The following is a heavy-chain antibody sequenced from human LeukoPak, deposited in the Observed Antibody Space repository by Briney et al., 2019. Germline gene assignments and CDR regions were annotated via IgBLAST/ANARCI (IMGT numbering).Heavy chain of an antibody. CDR2: IYYSGST. CDR1: GDSISRYY. CDR3: AIDNSSGWYYFDY. Sequence: SETLSLTCTVSGDSISRYYWSWIRQPPGKGLEWIGYIYYSGSTNYNPSLKSRVTISVDTSKNQFSLKLSSVTAADTAVYYCAIDNSSGWYYFDYWGQGTLVTVSS. V-gene: IGHV4-59*01. D-gene: IGHD6-19*01. J-gene: IGHJ4*02.